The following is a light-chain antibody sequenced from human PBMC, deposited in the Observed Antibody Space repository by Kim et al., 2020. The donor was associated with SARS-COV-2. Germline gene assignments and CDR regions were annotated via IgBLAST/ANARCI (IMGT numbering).Light chain of an antibody. J-gene: IGKJ5*01. CDR1: QAISNNY. Sequence: PGERATLSCGASQAISNNYLAWYQQKPGLAPRLLIYDVSNRATGIPDRFSGSGSGTDFTLTISRLEPEDFAVYFCQQYGSSPPTTFGQGTRLEIK. CDR2: DVS. V-gene: IGKV3D-20*01. CDR3: QQYGSSPPTT.